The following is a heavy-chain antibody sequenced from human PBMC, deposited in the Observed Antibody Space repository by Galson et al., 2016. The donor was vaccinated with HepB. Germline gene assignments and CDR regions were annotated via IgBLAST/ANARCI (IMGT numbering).Heavy chain of an antibody. CDR2: ISTTSYR. CDR1: GFTLSNYS. J-gene: IGHJ6*02. Sequence: LRLSCAASGFTLSNYSMNWIRQTPGQGLEWIGYISTTSYRSSKPSLKSRVTISLDNSVTQLSLRLTSVTTADTGTYYCARAIFDFWSGAKRNGVDIWGQGATVIVS. D-gene: IGHD3-3*01. CDR3: ARAIFDFWSGAKRNGVDI. V-gene: IGHV4-4*08.